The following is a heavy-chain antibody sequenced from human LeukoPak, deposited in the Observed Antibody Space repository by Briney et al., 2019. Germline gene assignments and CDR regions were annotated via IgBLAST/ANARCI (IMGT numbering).Heavy chain of an antibody. J-gene: IGHJ3*02. CDR3: ARIVAGGAFDI. Sequence: PSETLSLTCTVSGGSISGYYWSWVRQAPGKGLEWVSVIYSGGSTYHADSVKGRFTISRDNSKNTLYLQMNSLRDEDTAVYYCARIVAGGAFDIWGQGTMVTVSS. CDR1: GGSISGYY. CDR2: IYSGGST. V-gene: IGHV3-66*01. D-gene: IGHD1-26*01.